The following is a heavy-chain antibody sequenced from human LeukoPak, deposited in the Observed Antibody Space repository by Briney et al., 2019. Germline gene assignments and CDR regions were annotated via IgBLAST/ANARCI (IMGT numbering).Heavy chain of an antibody. Sequence: GGSLRLSCAASGFTFSSYSMNWVRQAPGKGLEWVSSISSSSSYIYYTDSVKGRFTISRDNAKNSLYLQMNSLRAEDTAVYYCAREGQPGDDYWGQGTLVTVSS. J-gene: IGHJ4*02. CDR1: GFTFSSYS. CDR3: AREGQPGDDY. CDR2: ISSSSSYI. V-gene: IGHV3-21*01. D-gene: IGHD3-10*01.